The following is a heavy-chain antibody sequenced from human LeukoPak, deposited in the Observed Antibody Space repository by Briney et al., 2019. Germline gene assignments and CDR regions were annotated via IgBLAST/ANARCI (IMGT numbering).Heavy chain of an antibody. Sequence: GGSLRLSCAASGFTVSDNYMTWVRQAPGRGLEWVSVIYSSGATYYADSVKGRFTISRDTSKNTLYLQMNSLRAEDTGVYYCARARSTGSYDYWGQGTLVTVSS. CDR3: ARARSTGSYDY. CDR1: GFTVSDNY. J-gene: IGHJ4*02. CDR2: IYSSGAT. V-gene: IGHV3-53*01. D-gene: IGHD1-26*01.